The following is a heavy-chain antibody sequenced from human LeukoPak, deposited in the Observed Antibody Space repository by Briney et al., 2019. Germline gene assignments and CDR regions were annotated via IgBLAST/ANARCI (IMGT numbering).Heavy chain of an antibody. D-gene: IGHD6-13*01. Sequence: GGFLRLSCAASGFNFKLSAMSWGRQAPGKGLEWVALISGSGSRGSGITGGNTYYADSVKGRFSISRDDSQNTVYLQMNSLRVEDTATYFCAKGRCGDSSCWYFDAWAKGTRVTVSP. J-gene: IGHJ4*02. CDR2: ISGSGSRGSGITGGNT. CDR3: AKGRCGDSSCWYFDA. CDR1: GFNFKLSA. V-gene: IGHV3-23*01.